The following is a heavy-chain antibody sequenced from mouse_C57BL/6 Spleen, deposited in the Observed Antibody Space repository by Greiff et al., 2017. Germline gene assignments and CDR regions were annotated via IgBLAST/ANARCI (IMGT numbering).Heavy chain of an antibody. J-gene: IGHJ2*01. Sequence: VQLQQSGAELARPGASVKLSCKASGYTFTSYGISWVKQRTGQGLEWIGEIYPRSGNTYYNEKFKGKATLTADKFSSTAYMELRSLTSEDSAVYFCARRRDNGYFDYWSQGTTLTVSS. CDR2: IYPRSGNT. CDR1: GYTFTSYG. CDR3: ARRRDNGYFDY. D-gene: IGHD6-1*01. V-gene: IGHV1-81*01.